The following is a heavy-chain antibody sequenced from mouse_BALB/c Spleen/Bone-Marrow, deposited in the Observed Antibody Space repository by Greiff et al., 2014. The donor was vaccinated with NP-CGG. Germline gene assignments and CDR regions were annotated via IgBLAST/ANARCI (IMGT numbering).Heavy chain of an antibody. CDR2: ISCYNGAT. CDR3: ARGDGYYVDFDY. CDR1: GYSFTGYY. V-gene: IGHV1S34*01. J-gene: IGHJ2*01. Sequence: LVKTGASVKMSCKASGYSFTGYYMHWVKQSHGKSLEWIGYISCYNGATSYNQKFKGKATFTVDTSSGTAYMQFNSLTSEDSAVYYCARGDGYYVDFDYWGQGTTLTVSS. D-gene: IGHD2-3*01.